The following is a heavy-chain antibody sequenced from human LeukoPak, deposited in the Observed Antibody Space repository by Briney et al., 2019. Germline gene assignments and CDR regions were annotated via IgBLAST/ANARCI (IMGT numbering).Heavy chain of an antibody. V-gene: IGHV3-23*01. CDR2: LIGSADGI. CDR1: GFTFNNYA. D-gene: IGHD2-8*01. Sequence: PGGSLRLSCAASGFTFNNYAMSWVCQAPGKGLEWVSGLIGSADGIYYADSVRGRFTISRDNSQNTLYLQMNSLRAEDTAVYYCARGLPGNETFDYWGQATLVTVSS. CDR3: ARGLPGNETFDY. J-gene: IGHJ4*02.